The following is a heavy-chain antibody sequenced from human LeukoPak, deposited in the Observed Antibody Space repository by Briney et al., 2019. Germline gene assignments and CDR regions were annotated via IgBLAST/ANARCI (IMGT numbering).Heavy chain of an antibody. Sequence: TGGSLRLSCAASGFSFSSYWMNWVRQAPGKGLEWVANIKQDGSEKYYVDSVKGRFTISRDNAKNSLYLQMNSLRAEDTAVYYCASGGYNFFYWGQGTLVTVSS. CDR1: GFSFSSYW. J-gene: IGHJ4*02. V-gene: IGHV3-7*03. CDR2: IKQDGSEK. D-gene: IGHD1-1*01. CDR3: ASGGYNFFY.